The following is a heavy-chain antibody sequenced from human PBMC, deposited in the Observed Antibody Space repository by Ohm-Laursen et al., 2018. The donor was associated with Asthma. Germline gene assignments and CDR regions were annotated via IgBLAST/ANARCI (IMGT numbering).Heavy chain of an antibody. CDR1: GFTFSSYS. Sequence: GSLRLSCAASGFTFSSYSMNWVRQAPGKGLEWVSSISSSSSYIYYADSVKGRFTISRDNAKNSLYLQMNSLRAEDTAVYYCANGVDYYDSSGNDAFDIWGQGTMVTVSS. J-gene: IGHJ3*02. CDR2: ISSSSSYI. V-gene: IGHV3-21*01. CDR3: ANGVDYYDSSGNDAFDI. D-gene: IGHD3-22*01.